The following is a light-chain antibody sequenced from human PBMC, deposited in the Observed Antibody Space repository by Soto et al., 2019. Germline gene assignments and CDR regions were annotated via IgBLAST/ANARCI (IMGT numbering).Light chain of an antibody. CDR2: DVI. J-gene: IGLJ1*01. Sequence: QSALTQPRSVSGSPGQSVTISCTGSSSDIGGYNYVSWYQQHPGKAPKLMIYDVIKRPSGVPDRFSGSKSCNTASLTISGLQAEDEADYYCTAFSANRVYLFGPGTKVTVL. CDR1: SSDIGGYNY. V-gene: IGLV2-11*01. CDR3: TAFSANRVYL.